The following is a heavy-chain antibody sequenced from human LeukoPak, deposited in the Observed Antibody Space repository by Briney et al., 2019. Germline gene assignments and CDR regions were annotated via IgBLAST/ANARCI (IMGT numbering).Heavy chain of an antibody. CDR1: GYSISSGYY. V-gene: IGHV4-38-2*02. Sequence: SETLSLTCTVSGYSISSGYYWGWISQPPGKGLQWIGEINHGGSTNNNTSLKSRVTISVDTSKNQFSLQLRSVTAADTAVYYCARHRSDSGSGWPSYYSYYMDVWGKGTTVTVSS. CDR2: INHGGST. CDR3: ARHRSDSGSGWPSYYSYYMDV. D-gene: IGHD6-19*01. J-gene: IGHJ6*03.